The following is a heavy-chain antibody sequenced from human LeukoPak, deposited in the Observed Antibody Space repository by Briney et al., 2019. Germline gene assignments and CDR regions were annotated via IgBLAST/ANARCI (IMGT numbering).Heavy chain of an antibody. Sequence: PGWSLRLSCAASGFSFSAYIMNWVRQAPGKGLEWVSSITSNSNYIYYADSVRGRFTISRDNAKNSLFLQMNSLRAEDTAVYYCARWLVGALKPGAFDVRGQGTMVTVSS. D-gene: IGHD1-26*01. CDR1: GFSFSAYI. CDR2: ITSNSNYI. CDR3: ARWLVGALKPGAFDV. J-gene: IGHJ3*01. V-gene: IGHV3-21*01.